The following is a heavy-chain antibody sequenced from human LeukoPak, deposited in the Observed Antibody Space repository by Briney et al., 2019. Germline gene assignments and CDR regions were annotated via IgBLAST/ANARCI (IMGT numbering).Heavy chain of an antibody. J-gene: IGHJ4*02. V-gene: IGHV6-1*01. Sequence: SQTLSLTCAISGDSVSSNSAAWSWIRQSPSRGLEWLGRTYYRSKWYDDYAVSVKSRITINPDTSKNQLSLQLNSVTPEDTAVYYCARSSGWDFDYWGQGTLVTVSS. CDR2: TYYRSKWYD. CDR1: GDSVSSNSAA. CDR3: ARSSGWDFDY. D-gene: IGHD6-19*01.